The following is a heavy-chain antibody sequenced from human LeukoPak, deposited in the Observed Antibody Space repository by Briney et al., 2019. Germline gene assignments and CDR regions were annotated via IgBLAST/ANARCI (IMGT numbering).Heavy chain of an antibody. D-gene: IGHD1-26*01. CDR3: AKLSVGATLFNDY. J-gene: IGHJ4*02. CDR1: GYTFTNYY. V-gene: IGHV1-46*01. Sequence: GASVKVSRKASGYTFTNYYMHWVRQAPGQGLEWMGMINPSGDSTRYAQKFQGRVTMTRDASTSTVFMELSSLRSEDTAVYYCAKLSVGATLFNDYWGQGTLVTVSS. CDR2: INPSGDST.